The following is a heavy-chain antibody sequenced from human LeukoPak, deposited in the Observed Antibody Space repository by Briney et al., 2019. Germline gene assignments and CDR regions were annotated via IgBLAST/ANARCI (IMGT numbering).Heavy chain of an antibody. CDR1: GGTFSSYA. CDR3: ARGYPHNPYCSSTSCYSYGMDV. D-gene: IGHD2-2*02. CDR2: IIPILGIA. V-gene: IGHV1-69*04. Sequence: ASVKVSCKASGGTFSSYAISWVRQAPGQGLEWMGRIIPILGIANYAQKFQGRVTITADKSTSTAYMELSSLRSEDTAVYYCARGYPHNPYCSSTSCYSYGMDVWGQGTTVTVSS. J-gene: IGHJ6*02.